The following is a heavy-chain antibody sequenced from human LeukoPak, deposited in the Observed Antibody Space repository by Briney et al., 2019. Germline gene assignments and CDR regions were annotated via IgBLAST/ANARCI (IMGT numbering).Heavy chain of an antibody. D-gene: IGHD6-19*01. CDR1: GCTVSSYA. CDR2: IIPIFGTA. CDR3: ERAPESSGWHHFDY. Sequence: SVKVSCKASGCTVSSYAISWVRQATGQGLEWMGGIIPIFGTANYAQKFQGRVTITADESTNTAYMEQSSVRSEDTAVYYCERAPESSGWHHFDYWGQGTLVTVSS. J-gene: IGHJ4*02. V-gene: IGHV1-69*13.